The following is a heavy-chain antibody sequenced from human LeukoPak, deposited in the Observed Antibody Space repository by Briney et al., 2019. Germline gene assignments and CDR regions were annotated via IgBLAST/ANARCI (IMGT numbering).Heavy chain of an antibody. CDR2: IYYSGST. CDR3: ARDQWLVEGAFGI. D-gene: IGHD6-19*01. V-gene: IGHV4-30-4*08. Sequence: SETLSLTCTVSGGSISSGDYYWSWIRQPPGKGLEWIGYIYYSGSTYYNPSLKSRVTISVDTSKNQFSLKLSSVTAADTAVYYRARDQWLVEGAFGIWGQGTMVTVSS. J-gene: IGHJ3*02. CDR1: GGSISSGDYY.